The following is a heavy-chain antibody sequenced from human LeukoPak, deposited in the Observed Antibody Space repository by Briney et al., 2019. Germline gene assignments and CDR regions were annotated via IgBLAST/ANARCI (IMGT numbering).Heavy chain of an antibody. D-gene: IGHD1-26*01. CDR1: GFTFSSYW. CDR2: IKQDGSEK. CDR3: ARGSRWELLLDYYGMDV. Sequence: LAGGSLRLSCAASGFTFSSYWMSWVRQAPGKGLEWVANIKQDGSEKYYVDSVKSRFTISRDNAKNSLYLQMNSLRAEDTAVYYCARGSRWELLLDYYGMDVWGQGTTVTVSS. J-gene: IGHJ6*02. V-gene: IGHV3-7*01.